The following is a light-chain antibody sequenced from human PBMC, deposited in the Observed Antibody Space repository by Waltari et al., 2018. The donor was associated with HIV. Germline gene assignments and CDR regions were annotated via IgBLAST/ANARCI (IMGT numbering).Light chain of an antibody. J-gene: IGLJ2*01. CDR1: ELGDRY. CDR2: QDT. Sequence: SYELTQPPSVSVSPGQTASITCSGDELGDRYACWYQQKPGQSPLLVIYQDTKRPSGIPERFAGSNSGNTATLTISGTQAMDEADYYRQARDSSTVVFGGGTKLTVL. V-gene: IGLV3-1*01. CDR3: QARDSSTVV.